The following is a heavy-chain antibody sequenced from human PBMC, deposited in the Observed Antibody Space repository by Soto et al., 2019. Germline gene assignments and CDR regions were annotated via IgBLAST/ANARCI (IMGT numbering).Heavy chain of an antibody. CDR3: AKEYEGYDLFYYYYGMDV. D-gene: IGHD5-12*01. J-gene: IGHJ6*02. CDR1: GFTFSSYA. CDR2: ISGSGGST. V-gene: IGHV3-23*01. Sequence: PGGSLRLSCAASGFTFSSYAMSWVRQAPGKGLEWVSAISGSGGSTYYADSVKGRFTISRDNSKNTLYLQMNSLRAEDTAVYYCAKEYEGYDLFYYYYGMDVWGQGTTVTVSS.